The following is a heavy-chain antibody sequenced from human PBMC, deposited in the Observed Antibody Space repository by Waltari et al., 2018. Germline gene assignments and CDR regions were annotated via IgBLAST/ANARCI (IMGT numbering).Heavy chain of an antibody. V-gene: IGHV1-69*05. J-gene: IGHJ4*02. CDR2: IIPIFGTA. CDR3: ARVSNLMTTVWEEKWDPFDY. Sequence: QVQLVQSGAEVKKPGSSVKVSCKASGGTFSSYAISWVRQAPGQGLEWMGGIIPIFGTANYAQKFQGRVTITTDESTSTAYMELSSLRSEDTAVYYCARVSNLMTTVWEEKWDPFDYWGQGTLVTVSS. D-gene: IGHD4-4*01. CDR1: GGTFSSYA.